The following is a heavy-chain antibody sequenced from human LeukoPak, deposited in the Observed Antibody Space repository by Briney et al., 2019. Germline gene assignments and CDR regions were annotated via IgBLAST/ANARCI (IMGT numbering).Heavy chain of an antibody. Sequence: SETLSLTCAAYGGSFSGYYWSWIRQPPGKGLECIGEINHSGSTNYNPSLKSRVTISVDTSKNQFSLKLSSVTAADTAVYYCARGLNKYCSGGSCYSGSWGQGTLVTVSS. D-gene: IGHD2-15*01. CDR3: ARGLNKYCSGGSCYSGS. CDR2: INHSGST. J-gene: IGHJ4*02. CDR1: GGSFSGYY. V-gene: IGHV4-34*01.